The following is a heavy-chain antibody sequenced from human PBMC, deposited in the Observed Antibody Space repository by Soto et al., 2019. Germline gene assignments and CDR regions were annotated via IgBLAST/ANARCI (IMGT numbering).Heavy chain of an antibody. D-gene: IGHD2-2*01. V-gene: IGHV1-2*02. Sequence: ASVKVSCKASGYTFTGSYMHWVRQAPGQGLEWLGWINPNSGGTNYAQKFQGRVTMTRDTSISTAYMELSRLRADDTAVYCCARELTQDIVVVPAAIGGMDVWGQGTTVTVSS. CDR3: ARELTQDIVVVPAAIGGMDV. J-gene: IGHJ6*02. CDR1: GYTFTGSY. CDR2: INPNSGGT.